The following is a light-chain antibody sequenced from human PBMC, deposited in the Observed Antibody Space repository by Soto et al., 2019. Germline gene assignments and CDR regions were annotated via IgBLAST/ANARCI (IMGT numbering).Light chain of an antibody. CDR1: SGDIGAYDH. J-gene: IGLJ3*02. CDR3: TSSTHANTLV. Sequence: QSVLTQPASVSGSPGQSVTLSCSGSSGDIGAYDHVAWFQQHPGKVPKLLLRDVSVRPSGVSSRFSGSKSDNTAYLTISGLRPEDEADYYCTSSTHANTLVFGGGTKLTVL. V-gene: IGLV2-14*03. CDR2: DVS.